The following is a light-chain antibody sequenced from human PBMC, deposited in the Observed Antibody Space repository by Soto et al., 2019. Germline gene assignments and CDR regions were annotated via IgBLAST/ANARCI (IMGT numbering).Light chain of an antibody. CDR2: DVS. Sequence: QSALTQPASVSGSPGQSITISCTGTSSDVGGYNYVSWYQQHPGKVPKVMIYDVSDRPSGVSNRFSGSKSGNTASLTISGLQAEDEADYYCASYTSSSTFVFGGGTKVTVL. V-gene: IGLV2-14*01. CDR3: ASYTSSSTFV. CDR1: SSDVGGYNY. J-gene: IGLJ2*01.